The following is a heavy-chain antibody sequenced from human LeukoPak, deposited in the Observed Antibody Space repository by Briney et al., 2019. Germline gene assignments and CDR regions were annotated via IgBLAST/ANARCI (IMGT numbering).Heavy chain of an antibody. V-gene: IGHV3-20*04. CDR1: GFTFDDYG. J-gene: IGHJ6*03. CDR2: INWNGGST. D-gene: IGHD3-10*01. CDR3: ARDGNYGSGSYTPRLYYYYYMDV. Sequence: GGSLRLSCAASGFTFDDYGMSWVRQAPGKGLEWVSGINWNGGSTGYADSVKGRFTISRDNAKNSLYLQMNSLRAEDTALYYCARDGNYGSGSYTPRLYYYYYMDVWGKGTTVTVPS.